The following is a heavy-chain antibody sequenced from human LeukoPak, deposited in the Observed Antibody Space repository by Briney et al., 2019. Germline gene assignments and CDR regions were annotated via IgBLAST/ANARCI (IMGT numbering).Heavy chain of an antibody. CDR2: IYYSGST. D-gene: IGHD3-10*01. V-gene: IGHV4-59*01. CDR1: GGSISSYY. J-gene: IGHJ5*02. Sequence: SETLSLTCTVSGGSISSYYWSWIRQPPGKGLEWIGYIYYSGSTNYNPSLKSRVTISVDTSKNQFSLKLSSVTAADTAVYYCARSITMVRGVIIGHWFDPWGQGTLVTVSS. CDR3: ARSITMVRGVIIGHWFDP.